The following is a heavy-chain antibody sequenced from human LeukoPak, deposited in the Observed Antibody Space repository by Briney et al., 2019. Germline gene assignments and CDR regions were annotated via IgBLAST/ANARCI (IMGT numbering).Heavy chain of an antibody. CDR1: GFTFTTYA. CDR3: AKSLAFAATGGGMDV. CDR2: ISGSDGNI. Sequence: PGGSLRPSCAASGFTFTTYAMRWVRQAPGKGLEWVSSISGSDGNIYYADSVKGRFTISRDNNRNTVDLQMNSLRAEDAAVYYCAKSLAFAATGGGMDVWGQGTTVTVSS. D-gene: IGHD2-15*01. J-gene: IGHJ6*02. V-gene: IGHV3-23*01.